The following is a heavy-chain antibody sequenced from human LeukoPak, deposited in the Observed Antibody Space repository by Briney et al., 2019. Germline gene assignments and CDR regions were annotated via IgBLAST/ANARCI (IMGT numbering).Heavy chain of an antibody. CDR1: GRSFSSYA. Sequence: ASVKVSCKASGRSFSSYAIGRVRQAPGQGLEWMGGIIPIFGTANYAQKFQGRVTITADESTSTAYMELSSLRSGDTAVYYCARAVSGSYDYWGQGTLVTVSS. V-gene: IGHV1-69*13. D-gene: IGHD1-26*01. J-gene: IGHJ4*02. CDR3: ARAVSGSYDY. CDR2: IIPIFGTA.